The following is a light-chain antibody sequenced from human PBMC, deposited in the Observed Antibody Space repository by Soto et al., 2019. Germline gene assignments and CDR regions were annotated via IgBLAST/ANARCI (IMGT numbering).Light chain of an antibody. CDR2: AAS. J-gene: IGKJ1*01. V-gene: IGKV1-39*01. CDR3: QQVYSTPWT. Sequence: DIQMTQSPSSLSASVGDRVTITCRASQSISSYLHWYQQKPGKAPKLLIYAASNLQSGVPSRFSASGSGTDFTLTSNSMQPEDFATYYCQQVYSTPWTFGQGTKVEIK. CDR1: QSISSY.